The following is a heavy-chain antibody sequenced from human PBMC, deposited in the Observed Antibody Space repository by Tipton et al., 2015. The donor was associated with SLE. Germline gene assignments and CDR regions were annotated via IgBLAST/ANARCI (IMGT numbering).Heavy chain of an antibody. CDR1: GFTFSDHY. D-gene: IGHD1-26*01. Sequence: SLRLSCAVSGFTFSDHYMDWVRQAPGKGLEWVGRTRNKANSYTTEYAASVKGRFTISRDDSKNSLYLQMNSLKTEDTAVYYCARSGSYSPFDSWGQGTLVTVSS. CDR2: TRNKANSYTT. V-gene: IGHV3-72*01. CDR3: ARSGSYSPFDS. J-gene: IGHJ4*02.